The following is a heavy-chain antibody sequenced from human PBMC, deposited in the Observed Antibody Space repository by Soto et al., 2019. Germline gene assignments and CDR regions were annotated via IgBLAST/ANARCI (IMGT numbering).Heavy chain of an antibody. J-gene: IGHJ4*02. CDR1: GGSFSGYY. CDR3: ASDEGRGLKY. V-gene: IGHV4-34*01. CDR2: INHSGST. Sequence: SETLXLTCAVYGGSFSGYYWSWIRQPPGKGLEWIGEINHSGSTNYNPSLKSRVTISVDTSKNQFSLKLSSVTAADTAVYYCASDEGRGLKYWGQGTSVTVSS.